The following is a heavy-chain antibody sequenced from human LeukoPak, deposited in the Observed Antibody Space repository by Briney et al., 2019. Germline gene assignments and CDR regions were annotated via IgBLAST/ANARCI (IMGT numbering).Heavy chain of an antibody. D-gene: IGHD3-10*01. J-gene: IGHJ6*02. V-gene: IGHV3-7*04. Sequence: GGSLRLSCAASGFTFSSYWMNWVRQAPGKGLEWVANIKQDGSEKYYVDSVKGRFTISRDNAKNSLYLQMNSLRAEDTAVYYCARELVRGVIWYYYYGMDVWGQGTTVTVSS. CDR2: IKQDGSEK. CDR1: GFTFSSYW. CDR3: ARELVRGVIWYYYYGMDV.